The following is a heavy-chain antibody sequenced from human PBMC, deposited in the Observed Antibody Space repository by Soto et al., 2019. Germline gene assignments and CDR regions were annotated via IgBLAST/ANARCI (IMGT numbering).Heavy chain of an antibody. Sequence: GGSLRLSCAASGFTFSSYGMHWVRQAPGKGLEWVAVIWYDGSNKYYADSVKGRFTISRDNSKNTLYLQMNSLRAEDTAVYYCAREDIVLVPAAIGYDFWSGYRRDYYYYGMDVWGQGTTVTVSS. D-gene: IGHD2-2*01. CDR2: IWYDGSNK. CDR3: AREDIVLVPAAIGYDFWSGYRRDYYYYGMDV. J-gene: IGHJ6*02. CDR1: GFTFSSYG. V-gene: IGHV3-33*01.